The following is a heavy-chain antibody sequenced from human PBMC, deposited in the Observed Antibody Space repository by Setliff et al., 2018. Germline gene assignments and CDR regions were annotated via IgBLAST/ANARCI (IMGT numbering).Heavy chain of an antibody. J-gene: IGHJ3*02. CDR3: ARDASASDGRNAFDI. V-gene: IGHV4-39*07. Sequence: SETLSLTCTVPGGSISDNGYFWGWVRQPPGKGLEWIGNIYFGGNTYFNPPFKSRVTMSIDTSNSQFSLKLSSVTAADTAIYYCARDASASDGRNAFDIWGQGTMVTVSS. CDR1: GGSISDNGYF. CDR2: IYFGGNT. D-gene: IGHD1-26*01.